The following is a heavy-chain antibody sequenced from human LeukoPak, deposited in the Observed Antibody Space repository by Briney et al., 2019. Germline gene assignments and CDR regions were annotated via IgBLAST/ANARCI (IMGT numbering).Heavy chain of an antibody. Sequence: GASVKVSCKASGYTFTGYYMHWVRQAPGQGLEWMGRINPNSGGTNYAQEFQGRVTMTRDTSISTAYMELSRLRSDDTAVYYCARVRSRGRYFDWLLGDYWGQGTLVTVSS. CDR3: ARVRSRGRYFDWLLGDY. J-gene: IGHJ4*02. CDR1: GYTFTGYY. V-gene: IGHV1-2*06. CDR2: INPNSGGT. D-gene: IGHD3-9*01.